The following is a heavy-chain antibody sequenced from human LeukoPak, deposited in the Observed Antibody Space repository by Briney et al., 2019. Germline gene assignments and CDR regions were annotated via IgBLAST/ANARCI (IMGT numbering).Heavy chain of an antibody. CDR2: ISGRGGST. CDR3: AKVRAKWELLHRVSQNFDY. CDR1: GFTSSSYA. V-gene: IGHV3-23*01. D-gene: IGHD1-26*01. J-gene: IGHJ4*02. Sequence: GSLRLSCAASGFTSSSYAMSLVRQAPGKGLEWVSAISGRGGSTYYADSLMGRFTISRDNSKNTLYLKMNSLRAVDTGVYYCAKVRAKWELLHRVSQNFDYWGQGTLVTVSS.